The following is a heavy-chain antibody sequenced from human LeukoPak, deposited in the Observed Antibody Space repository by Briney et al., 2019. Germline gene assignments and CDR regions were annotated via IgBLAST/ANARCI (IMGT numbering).Heavy chain of an antibody. D-gene: IGHD6-13*01. V-gene: IGHV3-23*01. Sequence: HPGGSLRLSCAASRFTFSSYAMSWVRQAPGKGLEWVSGITGSGGSTYYADSVKGRFTISRDNSKNTLYLQMNSLRAEDTAVYYCAKEGSTWYGFDYWGQGTLVTVSS. CDR3: AKEGSTWYGFDY. CDR2: ITGSGGST. J-gene: IGHJ4*02. CDR1: RFTFSSYA.